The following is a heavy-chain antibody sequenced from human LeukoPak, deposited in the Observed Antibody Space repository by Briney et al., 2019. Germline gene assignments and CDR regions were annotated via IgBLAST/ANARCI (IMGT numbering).Heavy chain of an antibody. Sequence: SETLSLTCTVSGGSISSSSYYRGWIRQPPGKGLEWIGSIYYSGSTYYNPSLKSRVTISVDTSKNQFSLKLSSVTAADTAVYYCARLWSGSYFDYWGQGTLVTVSS. V-gene: IGHV4-39*01. D-gene: IGHD3-3*01. CDR3: ARLWSGSYFDY. CDR2: IYYSGST. CDR1: GGSISSSSYY. J-gene: IGHJ4*02.